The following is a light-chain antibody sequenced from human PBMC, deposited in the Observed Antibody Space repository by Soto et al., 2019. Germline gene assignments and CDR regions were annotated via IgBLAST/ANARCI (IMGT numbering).Light chain of an antibody. CDR3: QQYNSWPLT. V-gene: IGKV3-15*01. CDR1: QSVRSK. CDR2: GAS. J-gene: IGKJ4*01. Sequence: EVVMTQSPDTLSVSPGETVTLSCRASQSVRSKLAWYQQKPGQAPRLFIYGASTRATGIPARFSGSGSGTEFTLTISSLQSEDFAVYYCQQYNSWPLTFGGGTKVEIK.